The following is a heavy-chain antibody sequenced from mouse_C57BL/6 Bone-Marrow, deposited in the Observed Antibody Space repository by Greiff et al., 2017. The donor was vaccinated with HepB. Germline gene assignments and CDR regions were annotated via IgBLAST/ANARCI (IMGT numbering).Heavy chain of an antibody. Sequence: EVQLQESGPGMVKPSQSLSLTCTVTGYSITSGYDWHWIRHFPGNKLEWMGYISYSGSTNYNPSLKSRISITHDTSKNHFFLKLNSVTTEDTATYYCARGGVYPYAMDYWGQGTSVTVSS. CDR1: GYSITSGYD. V-gene: IGHV3-1*01. CDR2: ISYSGST. D-gene: IGHD2-1*01. CDR3: ARGGVYPYAMDY. J-gene: IGHJ4*01.